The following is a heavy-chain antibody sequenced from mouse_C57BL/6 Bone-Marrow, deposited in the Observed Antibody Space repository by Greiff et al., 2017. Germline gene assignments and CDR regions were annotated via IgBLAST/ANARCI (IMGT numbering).Heavy chain of an antibody. J-gene: IGHJ2*01. CDR3: ARHPSTTVVARDY. V-gene: IGHV1-9*01. Sequence: QVQLQQSGAELMKPGASVKLSCKATGYTFTGYWIEWVKQRPGHGLEWIGEILPGSGSTYYNEKFKGKATFTAATSSNTAYMQLSSLTTEDSAIYYWARHPSTTVVARDYWGQGTTLTVSS. D-gene: IGHD1-1*01. CDR1: GYTFTGYW. CDR2: ILPGSGST.